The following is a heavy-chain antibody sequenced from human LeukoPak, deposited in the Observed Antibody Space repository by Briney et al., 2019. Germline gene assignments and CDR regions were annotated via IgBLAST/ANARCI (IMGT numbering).Heavy chain of an antibody. CDR2: IYYSGST. J-gene: IGHJ6*03. V-gene: IGHV4-39*01. D-gene: IGHD6-19*01. CDR3: ARQWLVLSYYYYYMDV. Sequence: SETLSLTCTVSGGSISSSSYYWGWIRQPPGKGLEWLGSIYYSGSTYYNPSLKSRVTISVDTSKNQFSLKLSSVTAADTAVYYCARQWLVLSYYYYYMDVWGKGTTVTVSS. CDR1: GGSISSSSYY.